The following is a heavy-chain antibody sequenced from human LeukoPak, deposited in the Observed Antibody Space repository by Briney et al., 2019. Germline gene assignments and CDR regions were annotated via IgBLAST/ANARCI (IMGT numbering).Heavy chain of an antibody. Sequence: PSGTLSLTCTVSGGSINGYYWSWIRQPAGKGLEWIGRIYNSESINYNPSLKSRVTMSIDTSKSQFSLKLNSVTAADTAVYYCARDRSSSYTRDWFDPWGQGALVTVSS. V-gene: IGHV4-4*07. CDR2: IYNSESI. J-gene: IGHJ5*02. CDR1: GGSINGYY. CDR3: ARDRSSSYTRDWFDP. D-gene: IGHD6-13*01.